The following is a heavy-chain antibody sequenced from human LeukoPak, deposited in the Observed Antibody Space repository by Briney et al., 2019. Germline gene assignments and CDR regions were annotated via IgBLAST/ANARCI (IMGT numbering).Heavy chain of an antibody. D-gene: IGHD1-26*01. V-gene: IGHV3-23*01. Sequence: GGSLRLSCAASGFTFSSYAMSWVRQAPGKGLEWVSAISGSGGSTYYADSVKGRFTISRDNSKNTLYLQMNSLRAEDTAVYYCARVGQGVGYYFDYWGQGTLVTVSS. CDR2: ISGSGGST. J-gene: IGHJ4*02. CDR1: GFTFSSYA. CDR3: ARVGQGVGYYFDY.